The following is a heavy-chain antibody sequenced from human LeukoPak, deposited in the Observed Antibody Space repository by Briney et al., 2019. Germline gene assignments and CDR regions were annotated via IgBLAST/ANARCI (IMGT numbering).Heavy chain of an antibody. CDR1: GFTFSSYE. CDR2: ISSSSSTI. Sequence: GGSLRLSCAASGFTFSSYEMNWVRQAPGKGLEWVSYISSSSSTIYYADSVKGRFTISRDNAKNSLYLQMNSLRAEDTAVYYCAKDASPYYYYYMDVWGKGTTVTVSS. J-gene: IGHJ6*03. CDR3: AKDASPYYYYYMDV. V-gene: IGHV3-48*03.